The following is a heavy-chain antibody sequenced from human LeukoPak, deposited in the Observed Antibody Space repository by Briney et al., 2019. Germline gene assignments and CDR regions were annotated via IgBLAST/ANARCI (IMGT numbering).Heavy chain of an antibody. Sequence: GGSLRLSCAASGFTFGSYAMSWVRQAPGKGLEWVSAISGSGGSTYYADSVKGRFAISRDNSKNTLYLQMNSLRAEDTAVYYCAKDPPLPYYYDSSGYALGFDYWGQGTLVTVSS. D-gene: IGHD3-22*01. CDR2: ISGSGGST. CDR3: AKDPPLPYYYDSSGYALGFDY. J-gene: IGHJ4*02. CDR1: GFTFGSYA. V-gene: IGHV3-23*01.